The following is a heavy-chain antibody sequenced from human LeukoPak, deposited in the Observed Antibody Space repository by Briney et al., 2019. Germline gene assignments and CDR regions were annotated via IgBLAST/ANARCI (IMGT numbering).Heavy chain of an antibody. D-gene: IGHD2-21*02. CDR3: ARDCGSDCSQAFDI. V-gene: IGHV3-7*05. J-gene: IGHJ3*02. Sequence: GSLRLSCAASGFTFSNYWMSWVRQAPGKGLEWVADIKQDGTQKYYVDSVEGRFTISRDNAKNSLYLQMNSLRVEDTAVYYCARDCGSDCSQAFDIWGQGTMVTVSS. CDR1: GFTFSNYW. CDR2: IKQDGTQK.